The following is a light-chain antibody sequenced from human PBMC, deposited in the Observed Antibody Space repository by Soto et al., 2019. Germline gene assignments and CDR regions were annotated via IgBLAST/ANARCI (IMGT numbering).Light chain of an antibody. J-gene: IGKJ1*01. CDR3: QQYGSSPT. Sequence: EIVMTQSPATLSVSPGERATLSCRASQSVSSNLAWYQQKPGQAPRLLIYGASRRATGIPDRFSGSGSGTDFTLTISRLEPEDFAVYYCQQYGSSPTFGQGTKVDI. CDR1: QSVSSN. CDR2: GAS. V-gene: IGKV3-20*01.